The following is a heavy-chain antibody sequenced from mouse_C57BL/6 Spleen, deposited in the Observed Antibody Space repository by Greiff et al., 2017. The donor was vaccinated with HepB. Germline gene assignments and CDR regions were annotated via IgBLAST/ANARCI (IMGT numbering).Heavy chain of an antibody. CDR3: ARDRGYGRHFDY. CDR2: ISDGGSYT. J-gene: IGHJ2*01. Sequence: DVKLVESGGGLVKPGGSLKLSCAASGFTFSSYAMSWVRQTPEKRLEWVATISDGGSYTYYPDNVKGRFTISRDNAKNNLYLQMSHLKSEDTAMYYCARDRGYGRHFDYWGQGTTLTVSS. CDR1: GFTFSSYA. D-gene: IGHD1-1*01. V-gene: IGHV5-4*01.